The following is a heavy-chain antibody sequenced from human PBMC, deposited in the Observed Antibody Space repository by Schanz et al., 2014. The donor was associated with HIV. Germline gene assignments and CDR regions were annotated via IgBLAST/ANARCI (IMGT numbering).Heavy chain of an antibody. D-gene: IGHD3-3*01. J-gene: IGHJ6*02. CDR2: ISYDGSNK. CDR1: GFTFSSYA. Sequence: QVQLVESGGGVVQPGRSLRLSCAASGFTFSSYAMHWVRQAPGKGLEWVAVISYDGSNKNYADSVKGRFTISRDNSKNTLYLQMNSLRAEDTAVYYCARDLKYDFWSGYYYYYGMDVWGQGTTVTVSS. V-gene: IGHV3-30-3*01. CDR3: ARDLKYDFWSGYYYYYGMDV.